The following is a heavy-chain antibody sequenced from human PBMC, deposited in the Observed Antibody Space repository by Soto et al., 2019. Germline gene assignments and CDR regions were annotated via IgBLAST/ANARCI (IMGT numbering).Heavy chain of an antibody. D-gene: IGHD6-13*01. CDR3: ARGLAAAGTIGWFDP. CDR1: GYTFTNYA. CDR2: INAGNSNT. J-gene: IGHJ5*02. V-gene: IGHV1-3*01. Sequence: ASVKVSCKASGYTFTNYAIHWVRQAPGQRLEWMGWINAGNSNTRYSQNFQGRVDISRDTSASTAYMDLSILRSEDTAVYYCARGLAAAGTIGWFDPWGQGTLVTVSS.